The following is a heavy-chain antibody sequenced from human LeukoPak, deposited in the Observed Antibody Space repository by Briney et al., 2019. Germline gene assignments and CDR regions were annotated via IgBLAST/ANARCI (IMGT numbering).Heavy chain of an antibody. D-gene: IGHD6-13*01. Sequence: GGSLRLSCAASGYTFSSYGMHWVRQAPGKGLEWVAFIRYDGSNKYYADSVKGRFTISRDNSKNTLYLQMNSLRAEDTAVYYCARARSIAAAGFPAESFQHWGQGTLVTVSP. J-gene: IGHJ1*01. V-gene: IGHV3-30*02. CDR1: GYTFSSYG. CDR2: IRYDGSNK. CDR3: ARARSIAAAGFPAESFQH.